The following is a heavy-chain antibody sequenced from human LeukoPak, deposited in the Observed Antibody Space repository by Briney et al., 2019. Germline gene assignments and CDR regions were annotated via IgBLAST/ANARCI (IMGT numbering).Heavy chain of an antibody. CDR2: INHSGST. D-gene: IGHD2-21*01. V-gene: IGHV4-34*01. CDR1: GGSFSGYY. Sequence: PSETLSLTCAVYGGSFSGYYWSWIRQPPGKGLEWIGEINHSGSTNYNPSLESRVTISVDTSKNQFSLKLSSVTAADTAVYYCAREGWAGDLFLYYYYGMDVWGQGTTVTVSS. CDR3: AREGWAGDLFLYYYYGMDV. J-gene: IGHJ6*02.